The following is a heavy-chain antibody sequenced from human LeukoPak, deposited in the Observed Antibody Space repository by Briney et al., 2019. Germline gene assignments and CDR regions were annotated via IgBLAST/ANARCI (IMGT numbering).Heavy chain of an antibody. V-gene: IGHV3-66*01. D-gene: IGHD6-13*01. J-gene: IGHJ4*02. CDR1: GFXVSSSY. Sequence: GGSLRLSCAASGFXVSSSYISWVRQAPGKGREWVSHISSAGTTYYADSVKGRFTISRDNSKNTVYLQVNSLRDEDTAVYYCARDLEAANTYYFDYWGQGTMVTVSS. CDR3: ARDLEAANTYYFDY. CDR2: ISSAGTT.